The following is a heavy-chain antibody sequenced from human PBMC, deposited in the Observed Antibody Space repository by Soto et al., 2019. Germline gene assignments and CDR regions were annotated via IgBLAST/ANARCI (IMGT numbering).Heavy chain of an antibody. CDR3: ARGRHSSSWYEGGRDV. CDR1: GFSFSRYD. V-gene: IGHV3-13*01. J-gene: IGHJ6*02. Sequence: EVQLVESGGGLVQPGGSLRLSCAASGFSFSRYDMHWVRQATGKGLEWVSAIGTAGDTYSPGSVKGRVTISRENAKNSLDRQMNSLRAGDTAGQYCARGRHSSSWYEGGRDVWGQGTTVTVSS. CDR2: IGTAGDT. D-gene: IGHD6-13*01.